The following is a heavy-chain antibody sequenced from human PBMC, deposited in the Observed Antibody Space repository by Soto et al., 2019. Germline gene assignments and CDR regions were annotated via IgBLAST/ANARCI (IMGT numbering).Heavy chain of an antibody. D-gene: IGHD2-2*02. J-gene: IGHJ6*02. V-gene: IGHV5-10-1*01. CDR2: IDPSDSYT. CDR1: GYSFTSYW. CDR3: AVRSVVVVPAAIMVDYYYYGMDV. Sequence: PGESLKISCKGSGYSFTSYWISWVRQMPGKGLGWMGRIDPSDSYTNYSPSFQGHVTISADKSISTAYLQWSSLKASDTAMYYCAVRSVVVVPAAIMVDYYYYGMDVWGQGTTVTVSS.